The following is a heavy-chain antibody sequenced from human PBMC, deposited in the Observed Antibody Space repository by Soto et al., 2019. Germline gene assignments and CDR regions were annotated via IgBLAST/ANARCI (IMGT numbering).Heavy chain of an antibody. CDR1: GFTFSSYA. CDR3: VKDPPPWVRAFVIRATYSSAWAVPY. V-gene: IGHV3-23*01. D-gene: IGHD6-19*01. CDR2: ISGGNT. Sequence: EVQLLESGGGSVQPGGSLRLSCAASGFTFSSYAMGWVRQAPGKGLEWVSGISGGNTYYADSVRGRFTISRDNSKNTLYLQTNRLRAAATAVHYCVKDPPPWVRAFVIRATYSSAWAVPYWGQGTLVSVSS. J-gene: IGHJ4*02.